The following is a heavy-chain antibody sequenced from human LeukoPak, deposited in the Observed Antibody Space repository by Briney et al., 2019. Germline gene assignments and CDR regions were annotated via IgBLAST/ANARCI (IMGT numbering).Heavy chain of an antibody. J-gene: IGHJ6*03. CDR3: ARPDFGVVNKADYYYMDV. V-gene: IGHV3-21*01. CDR1: GFAFSSYA. Sequence: PGGSLRLSCAASGFAFSSYAMNWVRQAPGKGLEWVSPISSSSSYIYYADSVKGRFTISRDNAKNSLYLQMNSLRAEDTAVYYCARPDFGVVNKADYYYMDVWGKGTTVTVSS. D-gene: IGHD3-3*01. CDR2: ISSSSSYI.